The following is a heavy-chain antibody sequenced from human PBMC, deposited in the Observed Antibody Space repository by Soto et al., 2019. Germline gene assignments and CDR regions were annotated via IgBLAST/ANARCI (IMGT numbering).Heavy chain of an antibody. J-gene: IGHJ6*02. D-gene: IGHD3-3*01. CDR2: IKQDGSAK. Sequence: GGTLRLSCAASGFTFSGYWLSWVRQAPGKGLEWVAKIKQDGSAKYNVDSVKGRFTIFRDNAKNSLYLLMNSLRAEDTAVYYCARGTIFGVVIREYGMDVWGQGTMVTVSS. CDR1: GFTFSGYW. V-gene: IGHV3-7*03. CDR3: ARGTIFGVVIREYGMDV.